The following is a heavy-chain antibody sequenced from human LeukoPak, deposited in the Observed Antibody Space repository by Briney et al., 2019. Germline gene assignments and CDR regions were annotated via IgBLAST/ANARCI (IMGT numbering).Heavy chain of an antibody. V-gene: IGHV4-4*02. J-gene: IGHJ4*02. D-gene: IGHD4-17*01. CDR3: ARHDYGVSTSELNC. CDR1: GASISSSNW. Sequence: SETLSLTCAVSGASISSSNWWSWVRQPPGKGLEWIGEISHSWSTNYNPSLKSRVIISLDKSKNHFSLNLFSVTAADTAVYYCARHDYGVSTSELNCWGQGTLVTVSS. CDR2: ISHSWST.